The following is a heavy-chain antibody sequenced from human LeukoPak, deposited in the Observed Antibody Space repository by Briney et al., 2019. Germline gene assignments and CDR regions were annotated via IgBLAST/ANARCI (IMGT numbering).Heavy chain of an antibody. CDR3: ASFTAMANDAFDI. CDR2: IYYSGST. CDR1: GGSISSYY. D-gene: IGHD5-18*01. V-gene: IGHV4-59*01. Sequence: LETLSLTCTVSGGSISSYYWSWIRQPPGKGLEWIGYIYYSGSTNYNPSLKSRVTISVDTSKNQFSLKLSSVTAADTAVYYCASFTAMANDAFDIWGQGTMVTVSS. J-gene: IGHJ3*02.